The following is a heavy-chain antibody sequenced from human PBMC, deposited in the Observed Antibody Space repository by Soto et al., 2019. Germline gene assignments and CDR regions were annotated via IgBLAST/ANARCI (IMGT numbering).Heavy chain of an antibody. D-gene: IGHD3-22*01. Sequence: GESLKISCKGSGYSFTSYWISWVRQMPGKGLEWMGIIYPGDSDTRYSPSFQGQVTISADKSISTAYLQWSSLKASDTAMYYCARPPTYHDSSGYFAVVWGQGTLVTVSS. J-gene: IGHJ4*02. CDR2: IYPGDSDT. CDR3: ARPPTYHDSSGYFAVV. CDR1: GYSFTSYW. V-gene: IGHV5-51*01.